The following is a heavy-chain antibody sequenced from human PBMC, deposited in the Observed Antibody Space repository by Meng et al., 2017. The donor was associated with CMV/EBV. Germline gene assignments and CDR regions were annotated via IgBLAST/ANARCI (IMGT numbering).Heavy chain of an antibody. CDR1: GFTFSNYA. J-gene: IGHJ4*02. CDR3: VGRQYGSGTY. Sequence: GESLKISCAASGFTFSNYAMNWVRQAPGKGLEWVSSISSSGGTYYADSGKGRFTISRDTSRNTLYLQMNTLRAEDTAVYYCVGRQYGSGTYWGQGTLVTVSS. D-gene: IGHD3-10*01. V-gene: IGHV3-23*01. CDR2: ISSSGGT.